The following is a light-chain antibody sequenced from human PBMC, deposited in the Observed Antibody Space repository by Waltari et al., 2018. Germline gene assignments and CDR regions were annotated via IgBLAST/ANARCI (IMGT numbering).Light chain of an antibody. Sequence: SYELTQPPSVSVSPGQTARITCSGTALPTRCVYWYQQKSGPAPVLVIFEDNKRPSGIPERFSGSTSGTLATLTVSGAQVEDEGDYYCYSTDITGDQRVFGGGTKLTVL. CDR2: EDN. CDR3: YSTDITGDQRV. CDR1: ALPTRC. V-gene: IGLV3-10*01. J-gene: IGLJ2*01.